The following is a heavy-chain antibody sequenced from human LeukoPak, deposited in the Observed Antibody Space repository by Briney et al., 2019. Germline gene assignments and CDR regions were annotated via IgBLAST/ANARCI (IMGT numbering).Heavy chain of an antibody. CDR2: IFHDGVA. D-gene: IGHD5-12*01. CDR1: GASISGNY. J-gene: IGHJ4*02. CDR3: ARFSRWLPFEY. V-gene: IGHV4-59*01. Sequence: SETLSLTCAVSGASISGNYWSWIRQSPEKGLEWIGHIFHDGVADYNPSLLGRVIILPDTSKNQFSLRLTSVTAADTAVYYCARFSRWLPFEYWGQGTLVTVSS.